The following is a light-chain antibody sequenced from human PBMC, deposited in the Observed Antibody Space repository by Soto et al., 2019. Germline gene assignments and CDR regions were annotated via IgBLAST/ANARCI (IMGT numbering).Light chain of an antibody. J-gene: IGKJ2*01. V-gene: IGKV3-20*01. CDR3: RQYGSSPSYT. Sequence: EIVLTQSPGTLSLSPGERATLSCRASPSVSSSSSLAWYQQKPGQAPRLLIYGASSRATGIPDRFSGSGSATDFTLAISRLEPEDFAVYYCRQYGSSPSYTFGQGTKLEIK. CDR1: PSVSSSSS. CDR2: GAS.